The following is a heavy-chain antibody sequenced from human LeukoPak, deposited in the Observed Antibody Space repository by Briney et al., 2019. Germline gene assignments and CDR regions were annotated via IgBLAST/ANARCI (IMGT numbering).Heavy chain of an antibody. V-gene: IGHV3-48*04. CDR3: ARLGTALVRFDY. CDR2: ISSSSNTI. J-gene: IGHJ4*02. Sequence: GGSLRLSCAASGFTFSSNGMNWVRQAPGKGLEWVSCISSSSNTIYYADSVKGRFTISRDNAKNSLYLQMNSLRAEDTAVYYCARLGTALVRFDYWGQGTLVTVSS. CDR1: GFTFSSNG. D-gene: IGHD5-18*01.